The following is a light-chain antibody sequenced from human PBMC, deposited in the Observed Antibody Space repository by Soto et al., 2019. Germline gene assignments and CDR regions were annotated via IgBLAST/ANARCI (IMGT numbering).Light chain of an antibody. V-gene: IGLV2-14*01. Sequence: QSVLTQPASVSGSPGQSITISCTGTSTDVGDSNHVSWYQHHPGKAPKLIIYEVSYRPSGVSNRFSGSKSAYTASLTISGLQAEDEADYYCNSQTTCGIRVFGTGTKLTVL. J-gene: IGLJ1*01. CDR2: EVS. CDR1: STDVGDSNH. CDR3: NSQTTCGIRV.